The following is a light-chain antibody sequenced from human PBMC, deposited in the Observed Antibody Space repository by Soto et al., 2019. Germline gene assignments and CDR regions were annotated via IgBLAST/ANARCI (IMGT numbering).Light chain of an antibody. CDR1: SSNIGSNT. CDR3: VAWDDSLNGSVV. J-gene: IGLJ2*01. V-gene: IGLV1-44*01. CDR2: SNN. Sequence: QSVLTQPPSASGTRGQMGTISCSGSSSNIGSNTVNWYQQLPGTAPKLVIYSNNQRPSGVPDRFSGSKSGTSASLAISGLQSADEADYSCVAWDDSLNGSVVFGGGTKVTVL.